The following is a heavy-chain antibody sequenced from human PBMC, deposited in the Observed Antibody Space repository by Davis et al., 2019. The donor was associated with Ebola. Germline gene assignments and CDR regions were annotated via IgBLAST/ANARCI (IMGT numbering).Heavy chain of an antibody. Sequence: MPSETLSLTCAVSGGSISSGGYSWSWIRQPPGKGLEWIGEINHSGSTNYNPSLKSRVTISVDTSKNQFSLKLSSVTAADTAVYYCARDVWAYYFDYWGQGTLVTVSS. CDR3: ARDVWAYYFDY. J-gene: IGHJ4*02. D-gene: IGHD2-8*01. CDR1: GGSISSGGYS. V-gene: IGHV4-30-2*01. CDR2: INHSGST.